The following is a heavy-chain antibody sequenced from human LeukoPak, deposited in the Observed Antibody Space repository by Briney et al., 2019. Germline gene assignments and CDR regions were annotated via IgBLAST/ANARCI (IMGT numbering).Heavy chain of an antibody. V-gene: IGHV3-23*01. J-gene: IGHJ4*02. CDR3: AKISTLRFLGWLSADFGY. Sequence: GGSLRLSCAASGFTFSSYAMSWVRQAPGKGLEWVSAISGSGGSTYYADSVKGRFTISRDNSKNTLYLQMNSLRAEDTAVYYCAKISTLRFLGWLSADFGYWGQGTLVTVSS. CDR1: GFTFSSYA. D-gene: IGHD3-3*01. CDR2: ISGSGGST.